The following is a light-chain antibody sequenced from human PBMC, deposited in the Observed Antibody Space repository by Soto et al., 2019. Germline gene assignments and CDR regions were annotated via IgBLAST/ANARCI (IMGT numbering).Light chain of an antibody. J-gene: IGLJ2*01. CDR3: AAWDDSLNSVV. V-gene: IGLV1-44*01. CDR1: SSNIASNT. Sequence: QSVLTQPPSASGTPGQRVTISCSGSSSNIASNTVNWYQQLPGTAPKLLIYSNNQRPSGVPDRFSGSTSGTSASLAISGLQSEDEADYYCAAWDDSLNSVVFGGGTKLTVL. CDR2: SNN.